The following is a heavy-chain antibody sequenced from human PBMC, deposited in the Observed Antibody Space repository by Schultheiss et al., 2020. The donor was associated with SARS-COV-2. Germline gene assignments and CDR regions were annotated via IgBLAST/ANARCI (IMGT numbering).Heavy chain of an antibody. D-gene: IGHD3-22*01. CDR3: AKSNIVGGRRYYDSSGQDALFDY. J-gene: IGHJ4*02. V-gene: IGHV3-23*01. Sequence: GGSLRLSCAASGFTFSSYSMNWVRQAPGKGLEWVSAISGSGGSTYYADSVKGRFTISRDNSKNTLYLQMNSLRAEDTALYYCAKSNIVGGRRYYDSSGQDALFDYWGQGTLVTVSS. CDR1: GFTFSSYS. CDR2: ISGSGGST.